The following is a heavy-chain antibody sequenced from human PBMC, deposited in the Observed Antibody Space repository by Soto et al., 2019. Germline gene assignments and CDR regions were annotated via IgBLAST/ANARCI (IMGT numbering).Heavy chain of an antibody. V-gene: IGHV4-61*01. CDR2: IYYSGST. CDR3: ASTLPDSSSWYYYYYGMDV. J-gene: IGHJ6*02. D-gene: IGHD6-13*01. Sequence: SETLSLTCTFSGGSVSSGSYYWSWIRQPPGKGLEWIGYIYYSGSTNYNPSLKSRVTISVDTSKNQFSLKLSSVTAADTAVYYCASTLPDSSSWYYYYYGMDVWGQGTTVTVSS. CDR1: GGSVSSGSYY.